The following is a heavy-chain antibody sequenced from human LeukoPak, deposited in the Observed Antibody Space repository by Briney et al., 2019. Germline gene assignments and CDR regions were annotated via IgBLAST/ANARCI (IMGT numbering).Heavy chain of an antibody. CDR1: GYTFTSYG. Sequence: AASVTVSCKASGYTFTSYGISWVRQAPGQGLEWMGWISAYNGNTNYAQKLQGRVTMTTDTSTSTAYMELRSLRSDDTAVYYCARDRPYLGYCSSTSCYRASYYYYGMDVWGQGTTVTVSS. CDR3: ARDRPYLGYCSSTSCYRASYYYYGMDV. CDR2: ISAYNGNT. J-gene: IGHJ6*02. V-gene: IGHV1-18*01. D-gene: IGHD2-2*02.